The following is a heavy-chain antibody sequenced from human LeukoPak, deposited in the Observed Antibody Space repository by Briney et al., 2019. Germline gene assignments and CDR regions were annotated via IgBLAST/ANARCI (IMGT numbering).Heavy chain of an antibody. CDR1: GGSFSGYY. J-gene: IGHJ4*02. D-gene: IGHD6-13*01. CDR3: ARRAAGPPRVDY. V-gene: IGHV4-34*01. Sequence: PSETLSLTCAVYGGSFSGYYWSWIRQPPGKGLEWIGEINHSGSTNYNPSLTRRVTISVDTSKNQFSLKLSSVTAADTAVYYCARRAAGPPRVDYWGQGTLVTVSS. CDR2: INHSGST.